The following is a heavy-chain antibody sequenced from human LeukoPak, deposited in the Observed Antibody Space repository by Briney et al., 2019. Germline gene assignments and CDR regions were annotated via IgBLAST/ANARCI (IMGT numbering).Heavy chain of an antibody. D-gene: IGHD3-10*01. Sequence: ASETLSLTCSVSGGSISSYYWSWIRQPAGKGLEWIGRIYTSGSTNYNPSLKSRVTISVDTSKNQFSLKLNSVTAADTAVYYCAAYGSGKGNFDYWDQGTLVTVSS. CDR2: IYTSGST. CDR3: AAYGSGKGNFDY. V-gene: IGHV4-4*07. J-gene: IGHJ4*02. CDR1: GGSISSYY.